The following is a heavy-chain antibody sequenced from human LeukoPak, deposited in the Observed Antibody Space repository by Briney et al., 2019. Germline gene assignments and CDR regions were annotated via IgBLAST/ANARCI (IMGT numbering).Heavy chain of an antibody. D-gene: IGHD4-17*01. J-gene: IGHJ4*02. CDR2: ISAYNGNT. CDR3: ARDRMRTTVTTTFDY. Sequence: AASVKVSCKASGYTFTSYSISWVRQAPGQGLEWMGWISAYNGNTNYAQKLQGRVTMTTDTSTSTAYMELRSLRSDDTAVYYCARDRMRTTVTTTFDYWGQGTLVTVSS. CDR1: GYTFTSYS. V-gene: IGHV1-18*01.